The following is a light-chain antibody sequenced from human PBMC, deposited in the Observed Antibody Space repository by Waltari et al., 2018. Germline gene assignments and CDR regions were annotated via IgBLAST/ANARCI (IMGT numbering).Light chain of an antibody. J-gene: IGKJ3*01. V-gene: IGKV1-39*01. CDR2: DAS. CDR1: QSIANY. Sequence: DIQMTQSPSSLSASVGGRISITCRASQSIANYLNWYQQKPGKAPDLLIYDASYLFSGDPSRFSGSGSGTEFTLTIDSLQPEDFATYYCQQSYSVPRGGFAFGPGTKVDIK. CDR3: QQSYSVPRGGFA.